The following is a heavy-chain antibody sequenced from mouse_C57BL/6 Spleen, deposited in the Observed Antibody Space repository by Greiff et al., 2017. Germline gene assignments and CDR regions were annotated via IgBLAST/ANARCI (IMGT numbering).Heavy chain of an antibody. Sequence: QVQLKQSGPGLVQPSQSLSITCTVSGFSLTSYGVHWVRQSPGKGLEWLGVIWSGGSTDYNAAFISRLSISKDNYKSQVFFKMNSLQADDTAIYYCARRGNYGYDGYAMDYWGQGTSVTVSS. CDR1: GFSLTSYG. CDR3: ARRGNYGYDGYAMDY. V-gene: IGHV2-2*01. J-gene: IGHJ4*01. D-gene: IGHD2-2*01. CDR2: IWSGGST.